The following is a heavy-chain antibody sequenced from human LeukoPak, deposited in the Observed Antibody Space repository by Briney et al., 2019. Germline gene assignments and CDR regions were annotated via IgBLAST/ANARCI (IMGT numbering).Heavy chain of an antibody. CDR2: IRYDGSNK. J-gene: IGHJ4*02. CDR1: GFTFSSYG. V-gene: IGHV3-30*02. Sequence: GGSLRLSCAASGFTFSSYGMHWVRQAPGKGLEWVAFIRYDGSNKYYADSVKGRFTISRDNSKNTLYLQMNSLRAEDTAVYYCAKVSGSSWYRDYFDYWGQGTLVTVSS. CDR3: AKVSGSSWYRDYFDY. D-gene: IGHD6-13*01.